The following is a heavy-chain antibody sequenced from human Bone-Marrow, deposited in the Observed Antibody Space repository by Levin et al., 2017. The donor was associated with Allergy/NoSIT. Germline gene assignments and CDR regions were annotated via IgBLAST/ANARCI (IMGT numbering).Heavy chain of an antibody. V-gene: IGHV1-69*13. J-gene: IGHJ6*03. CDR3: ASHPPSITMVQGVIFSNRYYYYYYMDV. D-gene: IGHD3-10*01. Sequence: SVKVSCKASGGTFSSYAISWVRQAPGQGLEWMGGIIPIFGTANYAQKFQGRVTITADESTSTAYMELSSLRSEDTAVYYCASHPPSITMVQGVIFSNRYYYYYYMDVWGKGTTVTVSS. CDR1: GGTFSSYA. CDR2: IIPIFGTA.